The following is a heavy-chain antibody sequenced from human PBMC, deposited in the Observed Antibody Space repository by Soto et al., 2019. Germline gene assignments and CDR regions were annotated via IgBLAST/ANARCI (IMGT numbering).Heavy chain of an antibody. CDR1: GDTFITHS. CDR2: IIPMLGIT. CDR3: ARDQYSIVSTCFGYPDV. D-gene: IGHD3-22*01. V-gene: IGHV1-69*04. J-gene: IGHJ6*03. Sequence: QVQLLQSGSLLKRPGSSVKISCQASGDTFITHSLTWVRQAPGRGPEWVGRIIPMLGITDYAQKFQGRVTVTAGKSTSTSYMALGSLTSEDTSIYYCARDQYSIVSTCFGYPDVWGTGTTLVVSS.